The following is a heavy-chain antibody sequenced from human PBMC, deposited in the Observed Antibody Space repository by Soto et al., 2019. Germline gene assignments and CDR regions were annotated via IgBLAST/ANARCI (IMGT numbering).Heavy chain of an antibody. V-gene: IGHV3-23*01. CDR1: GFTFRSYA. D-gene: IGHD3-3*01. CDR3: AKAVRFLEWLLVYYYYGMDV. CDR2: FSGSGGST. Sequence: GSLRLSCAASGFTFRSYAMSWVRQAPGKGLEWVSAFSGSGGSTYYADSVKGRFTISRDNSKNTLYLQMNSLRAEDTAVYYCAKAVRFLEWLLVYYYYGMDVWGQGTTVTVSS. J-gene: IGHJ6*02.